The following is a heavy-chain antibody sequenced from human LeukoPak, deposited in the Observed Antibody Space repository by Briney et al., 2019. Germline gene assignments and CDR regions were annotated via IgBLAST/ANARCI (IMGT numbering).Heavy chain of an antibody. V-gene: IGHV3-7*01. Sequence: DGTLRLSGAASGFSFSSYWMSWARQTPENGLEFVGNIDRDGGVTNYMDSLKGRCTISRDNGKKSLYLEINSLRADDTAVYYCARDPGSSAFDLWGRGSLVTVSS. CDR2: IDRDGGVT. D-gene: IGHD1-14*01. J-gene: IGHJ4*02. CDR1: GFSFSSYW. CDR3: ARDPGSSAFDL.